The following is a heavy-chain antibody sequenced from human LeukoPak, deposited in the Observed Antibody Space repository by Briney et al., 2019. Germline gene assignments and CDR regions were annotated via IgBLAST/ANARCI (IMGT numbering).Heavy chain of an antibody. D-gene: IGHD3-10*01. Sequence: SETLSLTCTVSGGSISSSSYYWGWIRQPPGKGLEWIGCIYYSGSTYYNPSLKSRVTISVDTSKNQFSLKLSSVTAADTAVYYCARHGSGSYYWNYYYYGMDVWGQGTTVTVSS. CDR2: IYYSGST. J-gene: IGHJ6*02. CDR1: GGSISSSSYY. CDR3: ARHGSGSYYWNYYYYGMDV. V-gene: IGHV4-39*01.